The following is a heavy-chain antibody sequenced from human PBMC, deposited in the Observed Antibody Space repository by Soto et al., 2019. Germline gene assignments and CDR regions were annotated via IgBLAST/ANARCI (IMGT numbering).Heavy chain of an antibody. Sequence: QVQLQESGPGLVKPSETLSLTCTVSGGSISSYCWSWIRQPPGKGLEWIGYMYNTGSTVHNPSHTGRVTISVDTSKNQFSRKLNAVTAADTAVYYCARDLWGYCGTDCYPLDVWGQGTTVTVSS. CDR1: GGSISSYC. D-gene: IGHD2-21*02. CDR2: MYNTGST. CDR3: ARDLWGYCGTDCYPLDV. V-gene: IGHV4-59*01. J-gene: IGHJ6*02.